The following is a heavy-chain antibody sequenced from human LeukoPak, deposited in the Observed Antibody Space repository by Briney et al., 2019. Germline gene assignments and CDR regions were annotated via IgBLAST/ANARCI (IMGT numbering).Heavy chain of an antibody. CDR1: GFTFSSYG. V-gene: IGHV3-30*02. D-gene: IGHD5-12*01. CDR3: ARVCGYDTRDLDY. Sequence: GGSLRLSCAASGFTFSSYGMHWVRQAPGKGLEWVAFIRYDGSNKYYADSVKGRFTISRDNSKNTLYLQMNSLRAEDTAVYYCARVCGYDTRDLDYWGQGTLVTVSS. CDR2: IRYDGSNK. J-gene: IGHJ4*02.